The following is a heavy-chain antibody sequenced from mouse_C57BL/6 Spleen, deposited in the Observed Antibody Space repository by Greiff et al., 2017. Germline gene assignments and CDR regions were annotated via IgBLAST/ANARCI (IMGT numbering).Heavy chain of an antibody. CDR1: GFTFSSYA. J-gene: IGHJ1*03. D-gene: IGHD1-3*01. CDR2: ISDGGSYT. V-gene: IGHV5-4*01. CDR3: ARDNGYKGYFDV. Sequence: EVQVVESGGGLVKPGGSLKLSCAASGFTFSSYAMSWVRQTPEKRLEWVATISDGGSYTYYPDNVKGRFTISRDNAKNNLYLQMSHLKSEDTAMYSCARDNGYKGYFDVWGTGTTVTVSS.